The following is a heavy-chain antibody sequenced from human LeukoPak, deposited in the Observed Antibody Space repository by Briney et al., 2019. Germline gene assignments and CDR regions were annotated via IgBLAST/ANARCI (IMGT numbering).Heavy chain of an antibody. V-gene: IGHV3-49*04. Sequence: GGSLRLSCAASGFTFSSYSMNWVRQAPGKGLEWVGFIRSKAYGGTTEYAASVKGRFTISRDDSKRIAYLQMNSLKTEDTAVYYCTRSPFDNISTFDDWGQGTLVTVSS. CDR3: TRSPFDNISTFDD. CDR2: IRSKAYGGTT. CDR1: GFTFSSYS. D-gene: IGHD3-3*02. J-gene: IGHJ4*02.